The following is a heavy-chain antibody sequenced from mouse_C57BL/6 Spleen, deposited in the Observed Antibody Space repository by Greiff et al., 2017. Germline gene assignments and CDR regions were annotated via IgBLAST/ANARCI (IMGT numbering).Heavy chain of an antibody. V-gene: IGHV5-6*01. CDR2: ISSGGSYT. D-gene: IGHD1-2*01. CDR3: ARQSEYGGAMDY. CDR1: GFTFSSYG. Sequence: EVQLVESGGGLVKPGGSLKLSCAASGFTFSSYGMSWVRQTPDKRLEWVATISSGGSYTYCPDSVKGRFTISRDNAKNTLYLQMSSLKSEDTAMYYCARQSEYGGAMDYWGQGTSVTVSS. J-gene: IGHJ4*01.